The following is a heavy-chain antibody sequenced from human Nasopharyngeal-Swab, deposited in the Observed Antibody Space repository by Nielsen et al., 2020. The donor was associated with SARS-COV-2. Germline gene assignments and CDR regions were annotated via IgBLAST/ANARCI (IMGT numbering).Heavy chain of an antibody. CDR1: GGSFSGYY. Sequence: SETLSLTCAVYGGSFSGYYWSWIRQPPGKGLEWIGEINHSGSTNYNPSLKSRVTISVDTSKNQFSLKLSSVTAADTAVYYCARGRVYSSSSSPFDYWGQGTLVTVS. V-gene: IGHV4-34*01. CDR3: ARGRVYSSSSSPFDY. D-gene: IGHD6-6*01. CDR2: INHSGST. J-gene: IGHJ4*02.